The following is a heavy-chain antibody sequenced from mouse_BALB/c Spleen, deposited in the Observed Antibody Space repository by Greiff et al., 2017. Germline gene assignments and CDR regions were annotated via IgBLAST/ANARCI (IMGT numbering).Heavy chain of an antibody. CDR3: ARFYYDGSSYAMDY. CDR1: GYTFTDYN. D-gene: IGHD1-1*01. V-gene: IGHV1S29*02. J-gene: IGHJ4*01. CDR2: IYPYNGGT. Sequence: DQLQQSGPELVKPGASVKISCKASGYTFTDYNMHWVKQSHGKSLEWIGYIYPYNGGTGYNQKFKSKATLTVDNSSSTAYMELRSLTSEDSAVYYCARFYYDGSSYAMDYWGQGTSVTVSS.